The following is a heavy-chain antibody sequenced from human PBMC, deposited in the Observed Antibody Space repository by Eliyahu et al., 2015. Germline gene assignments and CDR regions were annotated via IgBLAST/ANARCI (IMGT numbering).Heavy chain of an antibody. V-gene: IGHV3-48*04. CDR2: ITSSSGTI. J-gene: IGHJ4*02. CDR1: GFPFNTYT. D-gene: IGHD2/OR15-2a*01. CDR3: AASVGGSTFDF. Sequence: VQLVESGGGLVQPGGSLRLSCXAXGFPFNTYTXNXVRQAPGKGLEWVSYITSSSGTIYYADSVKGRFTISRDNSKNSLYLLMSSLRAEDTAVYYCAASVGGSTFDFWGQGALVTVSS.